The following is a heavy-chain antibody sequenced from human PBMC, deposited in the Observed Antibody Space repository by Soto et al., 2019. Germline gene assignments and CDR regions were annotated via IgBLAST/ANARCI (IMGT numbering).Heavy chain of an antibody. CDR2: INHSGST. Sequence: QVQLQQWGAGLLKPSETLSLTCAVYGGSFSGYYWSWIRQPPGKGLEWIGEINHSGSTNYNPSLKSRVTISVDTSKNQFSLNLSSVPAADTAVYYCARVRVSSSVYYYYDGMDVWGQGTTVTVSS. CDR1: GGSFSGYY. D-gene: IGHD6-6*01. CDR3: ARVRVSSSVYYYYDGMDV. V-gene: IGHV4-34*01. J-gene: IGHJ6*02.